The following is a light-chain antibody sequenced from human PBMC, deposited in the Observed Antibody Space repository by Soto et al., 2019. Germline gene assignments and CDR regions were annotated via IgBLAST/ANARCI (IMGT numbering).Light chain of an antibody. CDR1: QSVSSND. J-gene: IGKJ1*01. V-gene: IGKV3-20*01. Sequence: EIVLTQSPGTLSLSPGERATLSCRASQSVSSNDLAWYQQKPGQAPRLLIYGASSRATGIPDRFSGSGSGTDFTLTISRLEPEDFAVYYCQQYRSSPKTFGQGTKVEIK. CDR2: GAS. CDR3: QQYRSSPKT.